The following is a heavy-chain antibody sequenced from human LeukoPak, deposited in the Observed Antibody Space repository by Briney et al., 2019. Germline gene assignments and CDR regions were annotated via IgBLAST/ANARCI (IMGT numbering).Heavy chain of an antibody. Sequence: SETLSLTCIVSGGSISSISYYWGWIRQPPGKGLEWIGGINYSGGTYYNPSLKSRVSVSIDTSRNQFSVKLSSVTAADTAVYYCARSYAHAFDIWGQGTMVTVSS. D-gene: IGHD2-2*01. CDR2: INYSGGT. J-gene: IGHJ3*02. CDR3: ARSYAHAFDI. CDR1: GGSISSISYY. V-gene: IGHV4-39*07.